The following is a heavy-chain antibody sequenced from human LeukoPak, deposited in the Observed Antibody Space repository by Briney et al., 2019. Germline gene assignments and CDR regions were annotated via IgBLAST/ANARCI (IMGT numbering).Heavy chain of an antibody. CDR3: ARGDSSGYFDY. V-gene: IGHV1-2*02. CDR2: INPNSGGT. D-gene: IGHD3-22*01. CDR1: GYTFTGYY. J-gene: IGHJ4*02. Sequence: ASVKVSCKASGYTFTGYYMHWVRQAPGQGLEWMGWINPNSGGTNCAQKFQGRVTMTRDTSINTAYMELSRLRSDDTAVYYCARGDSSGYFDYWGQGTLVTVSS.